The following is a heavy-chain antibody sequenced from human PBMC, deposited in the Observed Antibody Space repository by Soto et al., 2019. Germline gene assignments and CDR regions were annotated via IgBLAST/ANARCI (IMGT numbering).Heavy chain of an antibody. CDR3: AKDLSSLGWLALGARFDA. CDR1: GFHFSRSC. Sequence: GSLSLIGGLSGFHFSRSCTTLVRQAPANGPEWVSSVSANGRNTYYADSVKGRFTVSRDKSKNALFLQLESLRVEDTAIYYCAKDLSSLGWLALGARFDAWGPGTLVTVSS. V-gene: IGHV3-23*01. D-gene: IGHD3-22*01. J-gene: IGHJ4*02. CDR2: VSANGRNT.